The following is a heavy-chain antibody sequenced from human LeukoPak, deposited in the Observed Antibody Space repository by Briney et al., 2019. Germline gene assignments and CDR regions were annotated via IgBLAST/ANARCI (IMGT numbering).Heavy chain of an antibody. CDR1: GGSISSYY. CDR3: ARGEDTSVRGVPYIFDY. J-gene: IGHJ4*02. V-gene: IGHV4-59*01. CDR2: IYYSGST. D-gene: IGHD3-10*01. Sequence: PSETLSLTCTVSGGSISSYYWSWIRQPPGKGLEWIGYIYYSGSTNYNPSLKSRVTLSVDTSKNQFSLKLSSVTAADTAVYYCARGEDTSVRGVPYIFDYWGQGTLVTVSS.